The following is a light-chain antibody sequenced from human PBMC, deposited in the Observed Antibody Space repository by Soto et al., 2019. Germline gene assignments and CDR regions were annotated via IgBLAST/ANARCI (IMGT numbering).Light chain of an antibody. Sequence: EVLMTQSPDTLYVSXGESVTLSFRASASVSDKLAWYQQKPGXGPRLIVYRASTRTLGSPARFSGSESVTEFTLTISSLQYEDFAIYYGQQYNTWPITFGQGTRLEI. CDR3: QQYNTWPIT. V-gene: IGKV3-15*01. CDR1: ASVSDK. CDR2: RAS. J-gene: IGKJ5*01.